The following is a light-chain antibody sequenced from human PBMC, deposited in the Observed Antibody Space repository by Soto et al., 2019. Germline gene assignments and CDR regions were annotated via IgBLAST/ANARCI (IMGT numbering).Light chain of an antibody. CDR2: GAS. J-gene: IGKJ1*01. V-gene: IGKV3-20*01. Sequence: DIVITQSPATLSVSPGERATLFCRASQSISSYLAWYQQKPGQAPRLLIYGASNRATGIPDRFSGSGYGTDFTLTISSLDPEDFAVYYCQQYGSSGTFGQGTKVDIK. CDR3: QQYGSSGT. CDR1: QSISSY.